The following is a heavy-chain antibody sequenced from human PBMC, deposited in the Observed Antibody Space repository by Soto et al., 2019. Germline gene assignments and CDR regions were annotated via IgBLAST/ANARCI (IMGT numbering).Heavy chain of an antibody. D-gene: IGHD2-2*01. CDR2: IYPGDSDT. J-gene: IGHJ6*02. V-gene: IGHV5-51*01. CDR3: ARHYCSSTSCYSVYYYYYGMDV. CDR1: GYNFTSYW. Sequence: PGESLKISCKGSGYNFTSYWIGWVRQMPGKGLEWMGIIYPGDSDTRYSPSFQGQVTISADKSISTAYLQWSSLKASDTAMYYCARHYCSSTSCYSVYYYYYGMDVWGQGTTVTVSS.